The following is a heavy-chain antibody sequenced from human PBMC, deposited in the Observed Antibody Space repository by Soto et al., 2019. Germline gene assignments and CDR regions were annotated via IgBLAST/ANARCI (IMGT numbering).Heavy chain of an antibody. Sequence: GESLKISCKGSGYSFTSYWISWVRQMPGKGLEWMGRIDPSDSYTNYSPSFQGHVTISADKSISTAYLQWSSLKASDTAMYYCARQLDYGGNSAYYGMDVWGKGTTVTVSS. CDR3: ARQLDYGGNSAYYGMDV. CDR2: IDPSDSYT. V-gene: IGHV5-10-1*01. J-gene: IGHJ6*04. CDR1: GYSFTSYW. D-gene: IGHD4-17*01.